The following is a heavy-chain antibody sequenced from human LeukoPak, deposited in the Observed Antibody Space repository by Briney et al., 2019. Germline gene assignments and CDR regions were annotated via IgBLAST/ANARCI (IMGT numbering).Heavy chain of an antibody. D-gene: IGHD2-2*01. J-gene: IGHJ6*04. CDR2: ISYDGSNE. CDR3: ARDPTIVVVPCGMDV. Sequence: PGGSLRLSCAASGFTFSSYAMHWVRQAPGKGLEWVAVISYDGSNEYYADSVKGRFTISRDNSKNTLYLQMNSLRAEDTAVYYCARDPTIVVVPCGMDVWGKGTTVTVSS. V-gene: IGHV3-30*04. CDR1: GFTFSSYA.